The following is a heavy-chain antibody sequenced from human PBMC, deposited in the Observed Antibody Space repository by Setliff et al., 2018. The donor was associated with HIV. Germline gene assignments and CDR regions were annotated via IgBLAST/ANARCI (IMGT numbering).Heavy chain of an antibody. J-gene: IGHJ4*02. V-gene: IGHV3-11*01. D-gene: IGHD3-3*01. CDR3: AREMTYYNFWSDNAPPLFDY. CDR1: GFTFSDYY. CDR2: ISSSGNTI. Sequence: GGSLRLSCAASGFTFSDYYMSWIRQAPGKGLEWISYISSSGNTIYYADSVRGRFTFSRDNAKNSLYLQMNSLRAEDTAVYYCAREMTYYNFWSDNAPPLFDYWGQGTLVTVSS.